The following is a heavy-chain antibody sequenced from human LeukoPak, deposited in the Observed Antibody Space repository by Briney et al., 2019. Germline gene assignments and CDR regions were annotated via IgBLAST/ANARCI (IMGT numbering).Heavy chain of an antibody. D-gene: IGHD2-2*01. J-gene: IGHJ6*03. CDR2: ISSSSSTI. V-gene: IGHV3-48*01. Sequence: GGSLRLSXAASGFTFSSYSMNWVRQAPGKGLEWLSYISSSSSTIYYADSVKGRFTISRDNAKNSLYLQMNSLRAEDTAVYYCARDDFLLGIVVVPAARVYMDVWGKGTTVTVSS. CDR3: ARDDFLLGIVVVPAARVYMDV. CDR1: GFTFSSYS.